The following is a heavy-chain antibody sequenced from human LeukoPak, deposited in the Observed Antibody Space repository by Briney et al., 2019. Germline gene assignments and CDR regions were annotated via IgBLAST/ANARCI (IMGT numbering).Heavy chain of an antibody. CDR2: VDPEDGET. J-gene: IGHJ5*02. Sequence: ATVKISCKSSGYTFTDYYMHWVQQPPGKGLAWMGRVDPEDGETIYPEKFQGRVTITADTSTDTAYMELSSLRSEDTAVYYCATVESWFDPWGQGTLVTVSS. CDR3: ATVESWFDP. CDR1: GYTFTDYY. V-gene: IGHV1-69-2*01. D-gene: IGHD3-3*01.